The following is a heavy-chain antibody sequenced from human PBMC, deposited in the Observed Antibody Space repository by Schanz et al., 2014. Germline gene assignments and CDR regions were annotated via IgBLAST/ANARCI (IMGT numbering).Heavy chain of an antibody. CDR3: GIGREQRPNCSNRIWENYF. CDR2: ISYDGSNK. D-gene: IGHD2-8*01. CDR1: FSSSG. V-gene: IGHV3-33*05. Sequence: FSSSGLPWFRQSPGKGLEWVALISYDGSNKYYADSVKGRFTISRDNAENKLYLLMNSLKLEDTLVYCGGIGREQRPNCSNRIWENYF. J-gene: IGHJ1*01.